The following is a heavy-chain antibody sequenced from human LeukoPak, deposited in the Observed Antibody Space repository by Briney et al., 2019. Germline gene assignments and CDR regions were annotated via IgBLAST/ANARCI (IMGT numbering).Heavy chain of an antibody. J-gene: IGHJ4*02. CDR3: ARVATTVVTCPDY. D-gene: IGHD4-23*01. Sequence: GGSLRLSCAASGFTFSSYWMHWVRQAPGKGLVWVSRINSDGSSTTYADSVKGRFTISRDNAKNTLYLQMHSLRAEDTAVYYCARVATTVVTCPDYWGQGTLVTVSS. CDR1: GFTFSSYW. V-gene: IGHV3-74*01. CDR2: INSDGSST.